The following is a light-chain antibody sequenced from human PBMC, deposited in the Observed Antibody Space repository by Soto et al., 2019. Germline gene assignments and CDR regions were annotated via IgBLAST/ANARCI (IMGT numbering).Light chain of an antibody. Sequence: DIVITHAPDSLAVSLGESATINCKSSQSILYSSNNKDYLVWYQQKPGQPPKVLIYWASTRESGVPDRFSGSGSGTDYTLTISSLQAEDVAVYYCQQYYGPPYTFGQGTKLEIK. J-gene: IGKJ2*01. CDR3: QQYYGPPYT. CDR2: WAS. CDR1: QSILYSSNNKDY. V-gene: IGKV4-1*01.